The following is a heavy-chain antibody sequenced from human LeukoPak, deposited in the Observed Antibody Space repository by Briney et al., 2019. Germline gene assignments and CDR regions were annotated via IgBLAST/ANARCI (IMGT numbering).Heavy chain of an antibody. CDR2: IYYSGST. J-gene: IGHJ3*02. V-gene: IGHV4-59*01. CDR1: GGSISSYY. CDR3: ARVIVGASRSGAFDI. Sequence: SPSETLSLTCTVSGGSISSYYWSWIRQPPGKGLEWIGYIYYSGSTNYNPSLKSRITISVDTSKNQFSLKLSSVTAADTAVYYCARVIVGASRSGAFDIWGQGTMVTVSS. D-gene: IGHD1-26*01.